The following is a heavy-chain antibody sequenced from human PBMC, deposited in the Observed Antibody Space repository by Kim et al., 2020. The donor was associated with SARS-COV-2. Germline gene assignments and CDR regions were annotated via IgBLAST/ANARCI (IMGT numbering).Heavy chain of an antibody. CDR3: ARDRGDYDILTGYALDY. Sequence: GGSLRLSCAASGFTFSSYAMHWVRQAPGKGLEWVAVISYDGSNKYYADSVKGRFTISRDNSKNTLYLQMNSLRAEDTAVYYCARDRGDYDILTGYALDY. V-gene: IGHV3-30*04. CDR2: ISYDGSNK. CDR1: GFTFSSYA. D-gene: IGHD3-9*01. J-gene: IGHJ4*01.